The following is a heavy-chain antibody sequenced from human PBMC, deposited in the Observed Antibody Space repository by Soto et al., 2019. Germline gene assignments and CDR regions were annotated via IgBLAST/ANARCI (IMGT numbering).Heavy chain of an antibody. D-gene: IGHD2-2*01. CDR3: ARILFDCSSTSCYSHDY. CDR2: IDWDDDK. V-gene: IGHV2-70*11. CDR1: GFSLSTSGMC. Sequence: FSGFSLSTSGMCVSWIRQPPGKALEWLARIDWDDDKYYSTSLKTRLTISKDTSKNQVVLTMTNMDPVDTATYYCARILFDCSSTSCYSHDYWGQGTLVTVSS. J-gene: IGHJ4*02.